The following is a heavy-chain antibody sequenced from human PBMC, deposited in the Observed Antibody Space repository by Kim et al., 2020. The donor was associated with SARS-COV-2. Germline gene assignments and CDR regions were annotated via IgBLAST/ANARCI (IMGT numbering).Heavy chain of an antibody. CDR2: ITGSGGNT. J-gene: IGHJ4*02. CDR1: GFTFSNYA. CDR3: AKNLKSLGTEENY. Sequence: GGSLRLSCAASGFTFSNYAMNWVRQAPGKGLEWVSVITGSGGNTYYTDSVKGRFTISRDNFKNTLYLQMNSLRAEDTAIYYCAKNLKSLGTEENYWGQGTLVTVSS. V-gene: IGHV3-23*01.